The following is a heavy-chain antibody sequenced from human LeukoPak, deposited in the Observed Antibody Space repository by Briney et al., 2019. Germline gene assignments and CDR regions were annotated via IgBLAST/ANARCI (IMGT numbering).Heavy chain of an antibody. V-gene: IGHV5-51*01. J-gene: IGHJ4*02. D-gene: IGHD2-21*02. CDR1: GYSFSNYW. CDR2: IYPGDYET. Sequence: GESLKISCEGSGYSFSNYWIGWVRQMPGKGLEWTGIIYPGDYETRYSPSFQGLVTISVDKSISTAYLQWSSLKASDTAMYYCAIPPGYCGNDCSFDYWGQGTLVTVPS. CDR3: AIPPGYCGNDCSFDY.